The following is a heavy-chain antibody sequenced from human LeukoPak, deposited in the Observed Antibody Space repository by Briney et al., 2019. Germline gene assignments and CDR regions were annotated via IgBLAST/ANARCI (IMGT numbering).Heavy chain of an antibody. D-gene: IGHD4-11*01. CDR2: INHSGST. Sequence: SETLSLTCAVYGGSFSGYYWSWIRQPPGKGLEWIGEINHSGSTNYNPSLKSRVTISVDTSKNQFSLKLSSVTAEDTAVYYCARETTVTTVREYYYYYYMDVWGKGTTVTISS. CDR1: GGSFSGYY. J-gene: IGHJ6*03. V-gene: IGHV4-34*01. CDR3: ARETTVTTVREYYYYYYMDV.